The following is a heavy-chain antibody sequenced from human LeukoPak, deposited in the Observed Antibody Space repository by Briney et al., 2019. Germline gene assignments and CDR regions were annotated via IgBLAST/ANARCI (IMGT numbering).Heavy chain of an antibody. CDR1: GFTFSSYS. CDR2: ISSSSSII. J-gene: IGHJ3*02. Sequence: GGSLRLSCAASGFTFSSYSMNWVRQAPGKGLEWLSYISSSSSIIYYADSVNGRFTISRDNAKNSLYLQMNSLRDEDTAVYYCARDGDSSGYYAAFDIWGQGTMVTVSS. V-gene: IGHV3-48*02. D-gene: IGHD3-22*01. CDR3: ARDGDSSGYYAAFDI.